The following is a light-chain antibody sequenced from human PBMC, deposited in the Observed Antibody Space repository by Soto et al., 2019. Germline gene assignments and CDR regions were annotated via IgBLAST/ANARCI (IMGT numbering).Light chain of an antibody. CDR2: AAS. Sequence: DIQMTQSPSSLSASVGDRVTITCRANQTITRYLNWYQQKPGTAPKLLTYAASSLQEGVPSRFRGSGSGTDFTLTIINLQPEDFAAYSCQKSFSFPVTFGQGTKLEIK. J-gene: IGKJ2*01. V-gene: IGKV1-39*01. CDR3: QKSFSFPVT. CDR1: QTITRY.